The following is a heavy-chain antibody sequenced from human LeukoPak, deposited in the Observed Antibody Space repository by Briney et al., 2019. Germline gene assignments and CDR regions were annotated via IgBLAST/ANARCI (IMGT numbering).Heavy chain of an antibody. J-gene: IGHJ6*03. D-gene: IGHD3-9*01. V-gene: IGHV3-21*01. CDR1: GFTFSSYS. CDR3: ARATYQYNMLTGSYYYYMDV. Sequence: GGSLRLSCAASGFTFSSYSMNWVRQAPGKGLEWASSISSSSSYIYYADSVKGRFTISRDNAKNSLYPQMNSLRAEDTAVYYCARATYQYNMLTGSYYYYMDVWGKGTTVTVSS. CDR2: ISSSSSYI.